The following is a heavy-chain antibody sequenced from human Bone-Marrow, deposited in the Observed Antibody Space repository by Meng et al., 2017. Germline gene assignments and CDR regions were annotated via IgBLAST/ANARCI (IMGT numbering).Heavy chain of an antibody. V-gene: IGHV4-34*01. J-gene: IGHJ2*01. Sequence: HVQLQQWGAGLLKPSETLSLTCAVYGGSFSGYYWSWIRQPPGKGLEWIGEINHSGSTNYNPSLKSRVTISVDTSKNQFSLKLSSVTAADTAVYYCARGRGTMPYWYFDLWGRGTLVTVAS. D-gene: IGHD2-2*01. CDR1: GGSFSGYY. CDR3: ARGRGTMPYWYFDL. CDR2: INHSGST.